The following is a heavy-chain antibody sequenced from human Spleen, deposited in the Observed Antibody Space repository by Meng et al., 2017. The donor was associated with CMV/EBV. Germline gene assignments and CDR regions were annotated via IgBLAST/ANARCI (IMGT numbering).Heavy chain of an antibody. CDR3: ARGLGCSSASCNYYYGLDV. J-gene: IGHJ6*02. Sequence: ASVKVSCKASGYTFTGYYMIWVRQAPGQGLEWMGWINPNSGGTNYAQNFQGRVTMTRDTSISTAYMELSRLRSDDTAVYYCARGLGCSSASCNYYYGLDVWGQGTTVTVSS. V-gene: IGHV1-2*02. D-gene: IGHD2-2*01. CDR1: GYTFTGYY. CDR2: INPNSGGT.